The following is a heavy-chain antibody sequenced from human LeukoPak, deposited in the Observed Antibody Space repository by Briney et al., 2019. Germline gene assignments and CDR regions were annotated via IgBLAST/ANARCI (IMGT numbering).Heavy chain of an antibody. CDR1: GFTFSSYE. V-gene: IGHV3-21*01. D-gene: IGHD2-2*01. CDR3: ARGGNLYCSATSCYDFDY. Sequence: AGGSLRLYCTASGFTFSSYEMNWVRQAPGKGLEWVSSISSSSSYIYYGDSVKGRFTISRDNAKNSLYLQINSLRAEDTAVYYCARGGNLYCSATSCYDFDYWGQGTLVTVSS. CDR2: ISSSSSYI. J-gene: IGHJ4*02.